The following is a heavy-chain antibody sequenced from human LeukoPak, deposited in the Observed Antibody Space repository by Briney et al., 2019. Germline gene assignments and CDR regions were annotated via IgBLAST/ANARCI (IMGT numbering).Heavy chain of an antibody. D-gene: IGHD3-3*01. CDR1: GFTFSSYW. J-gene: IGHJ4*02. CDR2: IKQDGSEK. V-gene: IGHV3-7*01. Sequence: GGSLRLSCAASGFTFSSYWMSWVRQAPGKGLEWVANIKQDGSEKYYVDSVKGRFTISRDNAKNSLYLQMNSLRAEDTAVYYCARDKNFWSGYYYYWGQGTLVTVSS. CDR3: ARDKNFWSGYYYY.